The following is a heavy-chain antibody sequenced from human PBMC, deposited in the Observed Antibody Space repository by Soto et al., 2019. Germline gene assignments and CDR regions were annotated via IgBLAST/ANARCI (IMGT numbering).Heavy chain of an antibody. CDR2: VSRAGTYT. CDR3: VKYTVTEDLGES. D-gene: IGHD3-16*01. J-gene: IGHJ5*02. Sequence: EVQLLESGGDVVRPGGSLRLSCAASGFTFSSYAMGWARQAPGKGLEWVAGVSRAGTYTFYADSGRGRFSISRDNSRDTVDLYMNALRGDDTAVYFCVKYTVTEDLGESWGQGTLVSVSS. CDR1: GFTFSSYA. V-gene: IGHV3-23*01.